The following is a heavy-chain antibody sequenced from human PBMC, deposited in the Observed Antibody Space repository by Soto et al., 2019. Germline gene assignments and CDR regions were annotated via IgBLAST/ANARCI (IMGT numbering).Heavy chain of an antibody. CDR3: ARGSGSLYYFDF. J-gene: IGHJ4*02. D-gene: IGHD1-26*01. Sequence: GGSLRLSCAASGFSVSTNYMTWVRQAPGKGLEWVSVIYSGGSTYYADSVKGRFTISRDNSKNTLHLQMNSLRAEDTAVYYCARGSGSLYYFDFWGRGTLVSVSS. CDR2: IYSGGST. V-gene: IGHV3-53*01. CDR1: GFSVSTNY.